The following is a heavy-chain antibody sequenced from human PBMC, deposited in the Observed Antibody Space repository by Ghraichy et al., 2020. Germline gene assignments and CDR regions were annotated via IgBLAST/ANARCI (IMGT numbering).Heavy chain of an antibody. J-gene: IGHJ5*02. CDR3: AIQERIGVTGLDWFDP. Sequence: LSLTCSVSGGSISNINYYWGWIRQPPGKGLEWIGSVYYSGTPYYNPSLKSRVTISVDTSKNHFSLKLTSVTAADTAVYSCAIQERIGVTGLDWFDPWGQETLVTVSA. CDR1: GGSISNINYY. D-gene: IGHD6-19*01. V-gene: IGHV4-39*01. CDR2: VYYSGTP.